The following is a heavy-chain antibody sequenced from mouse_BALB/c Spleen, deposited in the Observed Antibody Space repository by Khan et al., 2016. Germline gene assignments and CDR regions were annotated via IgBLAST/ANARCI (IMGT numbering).Heavy chain of an antibody. J-gene: IGHJ3*01. CDR3: AISYPPYGNDAWFAY. Sequence: QVQLKQSGAELARPGASVKMSCKASGYTFTSYTMHWVKQRPGQGLEWIGYINPSSGYTNYNQKFKDKATLTADKSSSTAYMQLRSLTSEDSAVYYYAISYPPYGNDAWFAYWGQGTLVTVSA. V-gene: IGHV1-4*01. CDR2: INPSSGYT. D-gene: IGHD2-2*01. CDR1: GYTFTSYT.